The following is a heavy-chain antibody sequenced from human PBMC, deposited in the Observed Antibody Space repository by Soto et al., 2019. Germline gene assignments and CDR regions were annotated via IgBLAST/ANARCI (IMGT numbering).Heavy chain of an antibody. CDR1: GFTFSNYA. CDR2: MSGSCGST. J-gene: IGHJ4*02. D-gene: IGHD3-3*01. V-gene: IGHV3-23*01. CDR3: AKEPNYDFWSGYRYFDS. Sequence: DVQLLESGGGLVQPGGSLRLSCTASGFTFSNYAMSWVRQAPGKGLEWVSSMSGSCGSTYYAESVKGRFTISRDNSKKTLDLHTSSLRAEYTAFYYCAKEPNYDFWSGYRYFDSWGQGALVTVSS.